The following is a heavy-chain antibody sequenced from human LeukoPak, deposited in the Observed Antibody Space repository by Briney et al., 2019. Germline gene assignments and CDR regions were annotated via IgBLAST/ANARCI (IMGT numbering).Heavy chain of an antibody. J-gene: IGHJ6*02. CDR3: ARGVGGIYSDYYYGMDV. V-gene: IGHV4-61*05. D-gene: IGHD1-26*01. CDR1: GGSISSSSYY. CDR2: VFYSGST. Sequence: SETLSLTCTVSGGSISSSSYYWSWIRQPPGKGLEWIGYVFYSGSTNYNPSLKSRITISVDTSKNQFSLKLSSVTAADTAVYYCARGVGGIYSDYYYGMDVWGQGTPVTVSS.